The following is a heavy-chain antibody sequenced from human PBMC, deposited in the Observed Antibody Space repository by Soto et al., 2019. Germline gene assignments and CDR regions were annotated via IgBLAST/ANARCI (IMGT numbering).Heavy chain of an antibody. CDR3: ARDFGGTTVVTPYNWFDP. CDR2: IIPSFGTA. V-gene: IGHV1-69*01. Sequence: QVQLVQSGAEVKKPGSSVKVSCKASGGTFSSYAISWVRQAPGQGLEWMGGIIPSFGTANYAQKFQGRVTITADESTSTAYMELSSLRSEDTAVYYCARDFGGTTVVTPYNWFDPWGQGTLVTVSS. CDR1: GGTFSSYA. D-gene: IGHD4-17*01. J-gene: IGHJ5*02.